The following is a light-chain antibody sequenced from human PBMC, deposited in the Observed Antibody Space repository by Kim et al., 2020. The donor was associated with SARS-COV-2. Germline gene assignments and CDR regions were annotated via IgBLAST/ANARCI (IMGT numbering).Light chain of an antibody. CDR2: GKN. Sequence: ALGQTVRITCQGDSLRSYYASWYQQKPGQAPVLVIYGKNNRPSGIPDRFSGSSSGNTASLTITGAKAEDEADYYCNSRDSSGNHLVFGGGTKLTVL. J-gene: IGLJ3*02. V-gene: IGLV3-19*01. CDR1: SLRSYY. CDR3: NSRDSSGNHLV.